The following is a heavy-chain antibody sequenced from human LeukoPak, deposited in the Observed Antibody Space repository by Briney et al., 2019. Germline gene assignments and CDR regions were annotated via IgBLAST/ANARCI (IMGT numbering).Heavy chain of an antibody. CDR1: GGSFSGYY. CDR3: ASSTAMVPFDN. Sequence: SETLSLTCAVYGGSFSGYYWSWIRQPPGKGLEWIGEINHSGSTNYNPSLKSRVTISVDTSKNQFSLKLSSVTAADTAVYYCASSTAMVPFDNWGQGTLVTVSS. CDR2: INHSGST. D-gene: IGHD5-18*01. V-gene: IGHV4-34*01. J-gene: IGHJ4*02.